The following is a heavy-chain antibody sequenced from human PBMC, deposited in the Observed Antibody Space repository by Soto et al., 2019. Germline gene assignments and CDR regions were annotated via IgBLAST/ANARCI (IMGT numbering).Heavy chain of an antibody. CDR3: ARGPYYDSSGYYLQPYYYGMDV. V-gene: IGHV1-18*01. CDR2: ISAYNGNT. Sequence: ASVKVSCKASGYTFTSYGISWVRQAPGQGLEWMGWISAYNGNTNYAQKLQGRVTMTTDTSTSTAYVELRSLRSDDTAVYYCARGPYYDSSGYYLQPYYYGMDVWGQGTTVTVSS. D-gene: IGHD3-22*01. J-gene: IGHJ6*02. CDR1: GYTFTSYG.